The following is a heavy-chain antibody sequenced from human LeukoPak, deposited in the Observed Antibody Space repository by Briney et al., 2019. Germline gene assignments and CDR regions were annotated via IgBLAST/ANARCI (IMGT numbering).Heavy chain of an antibody. J-gene: IGHJ4*02. CDR2: ISYDGSNK. V-gene: IGHV3-30*14. CDR3: ERGGYGSGSYYNDY. D-gene: IGHD3-10*01. CDR1: GFTFSSYA. Sequence: GRSLRLSCAASGFTFSSYAMHWVRQAPGKGLEWVAVISYDGSNKYYADSVKGRFTISRDNSKNTLYLQMNSLRAEDTAVYYCERGGYGSGSYYNDYWGQGTLVTVSS.